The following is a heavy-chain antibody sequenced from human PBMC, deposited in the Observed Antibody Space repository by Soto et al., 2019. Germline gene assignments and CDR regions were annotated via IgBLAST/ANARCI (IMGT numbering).Heavy chain of an antibody. CDR3: ARLVQAPPFYNNTWYTSFHP. CDR1: GYSFTSYW. CDR2: IDPSDSYS. V-gene: IGHV5-10-1*01. D-gene: IGHD6-13*01. J-gene: IGHJ5*02. Sequence: PGESLKISCKGSGYSFTSYWVIWVRQMPGKGLEWMGSIDPSDSYSDYSPSFQGHVTMSADMSINTAYLHWSSLKASDTAFYYCARLVQAPPFYNNTWYTSFHPWGPGTLVTVSS.